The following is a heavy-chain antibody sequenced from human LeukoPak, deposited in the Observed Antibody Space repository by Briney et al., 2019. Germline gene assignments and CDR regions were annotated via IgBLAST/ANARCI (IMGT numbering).Heavy chain of an antibody. V-gene: IGHV4-4*07. Sequence: SETLSLTCTVSGGFINNYWSWIRQPAGKGLEWIGRVYTSGITNYNPSLKSRITMSEDTSKNQFSLKLTSVTAADTAVYYCARHNGFDRGYYYYMDVWGKGTTVTVSS. D-gene: IGHD3-9*01. J-gene: IGHJ6*03. CDR3: ARHNGFDRGYYYYMDV. CDR2: VYTSGIT. CDR1: GGFINNY.